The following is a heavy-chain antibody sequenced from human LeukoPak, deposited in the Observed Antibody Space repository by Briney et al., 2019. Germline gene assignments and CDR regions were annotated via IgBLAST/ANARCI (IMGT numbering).Heavy chain of an antibody. V-gene: IGHV3-23*01. Sequence: PGGSLRLSCAASGFTFSSYAMSWVRQAPGRGLEWVSSITGSGDRTYYADSVQGRFTISRDNSKNTLYLQMSGLRAEDAAAYHCARDSGSYLQPTDYWGQGILVTVSS. CDR3: ARDSGSYLQPTDY. CDR1: GFTFSSYA. D-gene: IGHD1-26*01. J-gene: IGHJ4*02. CDR2: ITGSGDRT.